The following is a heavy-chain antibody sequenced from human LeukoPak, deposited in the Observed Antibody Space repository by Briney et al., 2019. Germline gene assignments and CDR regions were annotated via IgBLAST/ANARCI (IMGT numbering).Heavy chain of an antibody. CDR1: GFTFRNYG. CDR3: AKVGYVEDTAKVGHYFDY. Sequence: GTSMRLSCATSGFTFRNYGVHWVRQAPGKGLEWVAVISNDGRNKYYADSVKGRFTISRDNSKNTLYLQMNSLRPEDTAVYYCAKVGYVEDTAKVGHYFDYWGQGTLVTVSS. J-gene: IGHJ4*02. D-gene: IGHD5-18*01. V-gene: IGHV3-30*18. CDR2: ISNDGRNK.